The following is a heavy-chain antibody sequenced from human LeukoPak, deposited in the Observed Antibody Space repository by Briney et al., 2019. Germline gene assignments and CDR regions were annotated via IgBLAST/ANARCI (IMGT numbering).Heavy chain of an antibody. J-gene: IGHJ4*02. V-gene: IGHV1-2*02. D-gene: IGHD3-22*01. CDR2: INPNSGGT. CDR3: AREYYYDSSGESFDY. CDR1: GYTLTELS. Sequence: GASVKVSCKVSGYTLTELSMHWVRQAPGQGLEWMGWINPNSGGTNYAQKFQGRVTMTRDTSISTAYMELSRLRSDDTAVYYCAREYYYDSSGESFDYWGQGTLVTVSS.